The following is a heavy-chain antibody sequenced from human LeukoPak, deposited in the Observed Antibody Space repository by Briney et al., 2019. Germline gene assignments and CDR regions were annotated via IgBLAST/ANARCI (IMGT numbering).Heavy chain of an antibody. CDR1: EFTFGTYA. CDR2: ISSNGRDA. D-gene: IGHD6-13*01. J-gene: IGHJ4*02. CDR3: ARLAAAGHSDF. Sequence: GGSLGLSCSASEFTFGTYAMLWVRQAPGKGLEYVSAISSNGRDAYYAASVRGRFSISRVNSNNTLYLQMSSLRPEDTAMYYCARLAAAGHSDFWGQGALVAVSS. V-gene: IGHV3-64D*06.